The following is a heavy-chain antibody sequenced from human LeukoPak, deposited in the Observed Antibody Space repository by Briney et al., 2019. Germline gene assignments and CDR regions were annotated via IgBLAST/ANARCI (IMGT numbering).Heavy chain of an antibody. D-gene: IGHD3-3*01. CDR1: GYSISSGYY. V-gene: IGHV4-38-2*02. Sequence: ETLSLTCTVSGYSISSGYYWGWIRQPPGKGLEWIGSIYHSGSTYYNPSLKSRVTVSVDTSKNQFSLKLSSVTAADTAVYYCARSIGRSSIFGVVIIVSDYYYMDVWGKGTTVTVSS. CDR2: IYHSGST. CDR3: ARSIGRSSIFGVVIIVSDYYYMDV. J-gene: IGHJ6*03.